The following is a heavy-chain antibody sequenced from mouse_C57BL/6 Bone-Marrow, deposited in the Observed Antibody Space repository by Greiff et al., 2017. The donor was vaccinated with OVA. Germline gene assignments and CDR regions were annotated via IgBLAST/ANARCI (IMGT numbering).Heavy chain of an antibody. CDR3: ARSGNWDEAWFAY. J-gene: IGHJ3*01. Sequence: VQLKQSGPELVKPGASVKIPCKASGYTFTDYNMDWVKQSHGKSLEWIGDINPNNGGTIYNQKFKGKATLTVDKSSSTAYMELRSLTSEDTAVYYCARSGNWDEAWFAYWGQGTLVTVSA. CDR1: GYTFTDYN. V-gene: IGHV1-18*01. CDR2: INPNNGGT. D-gene: IGHD4-1*01.